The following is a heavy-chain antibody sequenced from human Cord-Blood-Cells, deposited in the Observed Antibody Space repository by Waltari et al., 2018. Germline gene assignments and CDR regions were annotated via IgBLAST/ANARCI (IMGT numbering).Heavy chain of an antibody. CDR1: GYTFTSYG. CDR3: ARDYSGRYCSSTSCYGVFDY. D-gene: IGHD2-2*01. Sequence: QVQLVQSGAEVKKAGASVKVSCKASGYTFTSYGISWVRQAPGQGLEWMGWISAYNGTTNYAQKLQGRVTMTTDTSTSTAYMELRSLRSDDTAVYYCARDYSGRYCSSTSCYGVFDYWGQGTLVTVSS. J-gene: IGHJ4*02. V-gene: IGHV1-18*04. CDR2: ISAYNGTT.